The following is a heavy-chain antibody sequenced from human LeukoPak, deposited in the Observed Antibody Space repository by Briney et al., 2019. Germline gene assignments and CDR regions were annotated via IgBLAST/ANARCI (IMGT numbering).Heavy chain of an antibody. CDR3: ARLFGSDGY. J-gene: IGHJ4*02. CDR2: ISSNGDVT. V-gene: IGHV3-48*01. CDR1: GFSFSSYS. D-gene: IGHD2-21*01. Sequence: GGSLRLSCLASGFSFSSYSMDWVRQAPGKGLEWAAYISSNGDVTHYADSVKGRFTISRDNAKNLLYLQMNSLRAEDTAVYYCARLFGSDGYWGQGTLVTVSS.